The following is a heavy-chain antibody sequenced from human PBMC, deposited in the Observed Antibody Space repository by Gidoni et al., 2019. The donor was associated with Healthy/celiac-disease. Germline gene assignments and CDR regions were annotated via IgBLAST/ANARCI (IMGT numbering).Heavy chain of an antibody. D-gene: IGHD6-6*01. CDR2: ISSSGSTI. CDR3: ARDPSIAARGNWFDP. CDR1: GFTFSSYE. J-gene: IGHJ5*02. Sequence: EVQLVESGGGLVQPGGSLRLSCAASGFTFSSYEMNWVRQAPGKGLEWVSYISSSGSTIYYADSVKGRFTISRDNAKNSLYLQMNSLRAEDTAVYYCARDPSIAARGNWFDPWGQGTLVTVSS. V-gene: IGHV3-48*03.